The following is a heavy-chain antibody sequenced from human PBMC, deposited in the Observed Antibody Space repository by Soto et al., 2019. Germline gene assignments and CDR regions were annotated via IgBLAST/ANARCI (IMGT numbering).Heavy chain of an antibody. CDR3: ARANDPYGFDL. CDR2: ICSGDT. V-gene: IGHV1-18*01. CDR1: GYSFDSYA. Sequence: QVQLVQSETTQEKPGASVKVSCEAFGYSFDSYAYSWVRQAPGQGLVWMGRICSGDTQYAQKLQGRVTMTTDTSPNTAYMELRSLRSDDTALYYCARANDPYGFDLWGQGTMVTVSS. J-gene: IGHJ3*01.